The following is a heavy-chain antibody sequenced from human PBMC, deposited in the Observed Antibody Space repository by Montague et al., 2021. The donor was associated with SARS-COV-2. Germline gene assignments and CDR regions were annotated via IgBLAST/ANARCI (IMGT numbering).Heavy chain of an antibody. CDR3: AHRRGLLLSDAFDI. Sequence: PALVKPTQTLTLTCTFSGFSLSTSGVGVGWIRQPPGKALEWLALIYWDDDKRYSPSLKSRLTITKDTSENQVVHTMTNMDPVDTATYYCAHRRGLLLSDAFDIWGQGTMVTVSS. D-gene: IGHD1-26*01. J-gene: IGHJ3*02. CDR1: GFSLSTSGVG. CDR2: IYWDDDK. V-gene: IGHV2-5*02.